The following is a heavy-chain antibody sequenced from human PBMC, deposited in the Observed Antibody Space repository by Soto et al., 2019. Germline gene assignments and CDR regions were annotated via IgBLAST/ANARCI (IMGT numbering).Heavy chain of an antibody. CDR1: GFTFSSYG. V-gene: IGHV3-33*01. CDR2: IWYDGSNK. Sequence: PGGSLRLSCAASGFTFSSYGMHWVRQAPGKGLEWVAVIWYDGSNKYYADSVKGRFTISRDNSKNTLYLQMNSLRAEDTAVYYCARDRRHYDFWSGYYNYYYYGMDVWGQGTTVTVSS. D-gene: IGHD3-3*01. CDR3: ARDRRHYDFWSGYYNYYYYGMDV. J-gene: IGHJ6*02.